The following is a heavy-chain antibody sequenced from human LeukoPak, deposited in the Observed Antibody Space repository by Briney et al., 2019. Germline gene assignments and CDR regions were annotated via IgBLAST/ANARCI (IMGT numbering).Heavy chain of an antibody. CDR1: GFTFSSYG. D-gene: IGHD6-19*01. V-gene: IGHV3-30*02. Sequence: GGSLRLSCAASGFTFSSYGTHWVRQAPGRGLEWMAFTRYDGSEKWYADSVKGRFTISRDNSKNTLYLQMSTLRPEDTAVYYCAKDNSGWAFDYWGQGTLVTVSS. CDR3: AKDNSGWAFDY. CDR2: TRYDGSEK. J-gene: IGHJ4*02.